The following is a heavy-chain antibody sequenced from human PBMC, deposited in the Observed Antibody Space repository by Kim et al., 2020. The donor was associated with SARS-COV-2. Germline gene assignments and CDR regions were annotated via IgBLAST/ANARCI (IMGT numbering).Heavy chain of an antibody. CDR2: HSGST. Sequence: HSGSTKHNPSLKSRVTISVDTSKNQFSLKLSSVTAADTAVYYCARNTTDYWGQGTLVTVSS. V-gene: IGHV4-34*01. CDR3: ARNTTDY. J-gene: IGHJ4*02. D-gene: IGHD1-1*01.